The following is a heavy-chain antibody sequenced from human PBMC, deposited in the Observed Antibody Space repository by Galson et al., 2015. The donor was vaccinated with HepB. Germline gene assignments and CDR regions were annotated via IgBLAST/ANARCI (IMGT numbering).Heavy chain of an antibody. D-gene: IGHD3-22*01. Sequence: SLRLSCAASGFTVSSNYMSWVRQAPGKGLEWVSVIYSGGSTYYADSVKGRFTISRDNSKNTLYLQMNSLRAEDTAVYYCARANYYDSSGYYSTKPYYFDYWGQGTLVTVSS. CDR2: IYSGGST. J-gene: IGHJ4*02. CDR3: ARANYYDSSGYYSTKPYYFDY. V-gene: IGHV3-53*01. CDR1: GFTVSSNY.